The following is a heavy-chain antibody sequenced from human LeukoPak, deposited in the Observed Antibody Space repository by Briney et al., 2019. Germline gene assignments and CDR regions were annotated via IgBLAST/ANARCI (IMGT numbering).Heavy chain of an antibody. CDR1: GYTFTGYY. CDR2: INPNSGDT. D-gene: IGHD3-10*01. J-gene: IGHJ6*03. Sequence: ASVKVSCKASGYTFTGYYMHWVPQAPGQRREWMGWINPNSGDTNYAQKFQGRVTMTRDTSISTAYMELSRLRSDDTAVYYCARVRLGDYYGSGSYYEPYYYYYYMDVWGKGTTVTVSS. CDR3: ARVRLGDYYGSGSYYEPYYYYYYMDV. V-gene: IGHV1-2*02.